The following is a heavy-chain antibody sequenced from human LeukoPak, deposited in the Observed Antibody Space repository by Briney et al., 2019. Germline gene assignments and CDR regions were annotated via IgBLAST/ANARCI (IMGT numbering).Heavy chain of an antibody. V-gene: IGHV3-7*03. CDR2: IKQDGSDK. D-gene: IGHD3-10*01. CDR3: AREREFGEFFDY. CDR1: GFTFSNYW. Sequence: GGSLRLSCAASGFTFSNYWMSWVRQAPGKGLEWVASIKQDGSDKYYVDSVKGRFTISRDNAKNSLYLQMNSLRAEDTAVYYCAREREFGEFFDYWGQGTLVTVSS. J-gene: IGHJ4*02.